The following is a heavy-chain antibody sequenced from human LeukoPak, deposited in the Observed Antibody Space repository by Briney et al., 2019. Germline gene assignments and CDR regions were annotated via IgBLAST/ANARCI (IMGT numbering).Heavy chain of an antibody. D-gene: IGHD3-22*01. Sequence: GGSLRLSCAASGFTFSSYAMHWVRQAPGKGLEWVAVISYDGSNKYYADSVKGRFTISRDNSKNTLYLQMNSLRAEDTAVYYCAKGSCYDSSGSFYFDYWGQGTLVTVSS. V-gene: IGHV3-30-3*01. CDR2: ISYDGSNK. CDR3: AKGSCYDSSGSFYFDY. CDR1: GFTFSSYA. J-gene: IGHJ4*02.